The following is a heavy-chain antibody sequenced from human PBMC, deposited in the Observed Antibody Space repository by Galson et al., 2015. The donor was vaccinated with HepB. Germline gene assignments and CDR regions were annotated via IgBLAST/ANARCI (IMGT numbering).Heavy chain of an antibody. CDR1: GFTFSSYD. V-gene: IGHV3-30-3*01. CDR2: ISFDGSK. Sequence: SLRLSCAASGFTFSSYDLYWVRQAPGKGLEWVAVISFDGSKTYADSVKGRFTTSRDNSKSTLYLHMNSLRFEDTSMYYCARVRINNLDYWGQGTLVTVSS. D-gene: IGHD1/OR15-1a*01. CDR3: ARVRINNLDY. J-gene: IGHJ4*02.